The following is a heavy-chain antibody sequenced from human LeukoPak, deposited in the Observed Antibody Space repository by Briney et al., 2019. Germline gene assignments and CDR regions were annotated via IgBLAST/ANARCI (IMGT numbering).Heavy chain of an antibody. CDR2: IYYSGST. D-gene: IGHD3-10*01. J-gene: IGHJ4*02. CDR1: GGSMSSYY. CDR3: ARVKYFTFDY. V-gene: IGHV4-59*01. Sequence: PSETLSLTCTVSGGSMSSYYWTWIRQPPGNGLEWLGYIYYSGSTNYNPSLKSRVTISVDTSKNQFSLKLSSVTAADTAVYYCARVKYFTFDYWGQGTLVTVSS.